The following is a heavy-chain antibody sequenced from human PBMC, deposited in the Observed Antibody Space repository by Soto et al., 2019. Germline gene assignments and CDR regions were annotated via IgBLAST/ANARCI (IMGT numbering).Heavy chain of an antibody. CDR2: IDTSGTST. V-gene: IGHV3-74*01. CDR1: GFTFTNFW. D-gene: IGHD6-13*01. Sequence: PGGSLILSCGASGFTFTNFWMHWVRQVPGKGLVWVSRIDTSGTSTSYADSVKGRFTISRDNAKSRVPLQMNGLRAEDTGVYYCARDSWYFDVWSQGSLVTVSS. CDR3: ARDSWYFDV. J-gene: IGHJ4*02.